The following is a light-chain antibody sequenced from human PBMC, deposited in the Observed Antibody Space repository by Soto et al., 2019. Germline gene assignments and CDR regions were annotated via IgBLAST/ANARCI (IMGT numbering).Light chain of an antibody. Sequence: DIVMTQSPLSLPVTPGEPASISCRSSQSLLHSNGYNYLDWYLQKPGQSPQLLIYLGSNRASGVSDRFSGSGSGTAFTLKISRVEAEDVGVYYCMQALQSPTFGQGTKLQIK. J-gene: IGKJ2*01. CDR3: MQALQSPT. CDR1: QSLLHSNGYNY. CDR2: LGS. V-gene: IGKV2-28*01.